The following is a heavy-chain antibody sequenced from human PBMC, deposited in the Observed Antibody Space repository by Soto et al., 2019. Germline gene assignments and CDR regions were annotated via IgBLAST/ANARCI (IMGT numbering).Heavy chain of an antibody. J-gene: IGHJ5*02. CDR2: ISSSGSTI. D-gene: IGHD1-26*01. CDR1: GFTFSSYE. V-gene: IGHV3-48*03. Sequence: GGSLRLSCAASGFTFSSYEMNWVRQAPGKGLEWVSYISSSGSTIYYADSVKGRFTISRDNAKNSLYLQMNNLSAEDTAVYHCAKNQGVELVPLATVDWFDPWGQGSVVTVSS. CDR3: AKNQGVELVPLATVDWFDP.